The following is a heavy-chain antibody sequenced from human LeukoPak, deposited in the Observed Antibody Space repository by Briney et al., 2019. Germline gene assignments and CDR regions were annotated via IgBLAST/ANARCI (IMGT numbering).Heavy chain of an antibody. J-gene: IGHJ5*02. V-gene: IGHV3-9*01. CDR2: ISWNSGSI. D-gene: IGHD3-3*01. Sequence: GGSLRLSCAASGFTFDDYAMHWVRQAPGKGLEWVSGISWNSGSIGYADSVKGRFTISRDNAKNSLYLQMNSLRAEDTALYYCAKGSDFWSGYYTFGPWGQGTLVTVSS. CDR1: GFTFDDYA. CDR3: AKGSDFWSGYYTFGP.